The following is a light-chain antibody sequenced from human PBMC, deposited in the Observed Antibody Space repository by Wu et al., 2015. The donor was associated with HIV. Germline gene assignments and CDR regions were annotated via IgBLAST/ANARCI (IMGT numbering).Light chain of an antibody. Sequence: DIQLTQSPSFLSASVGDRVTVTCRASQGISNSLVWYQQKPGKAPKLLIYDASTLHSGVPSRFSGSRSGTEFTLTISSLQPEDFALYYCQQSYTFGQGTQAGDQT. CDR1: QGISNS. V-gene: IGKV1-9*01. CDR3: QQSYT. CDR2: DAS. J-gene: IGKJ2*01.